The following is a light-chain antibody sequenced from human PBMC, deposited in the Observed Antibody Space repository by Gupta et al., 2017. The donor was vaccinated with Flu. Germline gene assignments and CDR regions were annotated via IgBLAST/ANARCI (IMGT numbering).Light chain of an antibody. CDR2: RNN. CDR1: SSNIGADYD. J-gene: IGLJ3*02. V-gene: IGLV1-40*01. CDR3: HSYDSSLGTWV. Sequence: QSVLTQPPSVSGALGQRVTISCTGDSSNIGADYDVHWYQQLPGAAPRLLIYRNNNRPSGVPDRFSGSKSHNSASLVIXGXQAEDEXDYHCHSYDSSLGTWVFGGGTKLTVL.